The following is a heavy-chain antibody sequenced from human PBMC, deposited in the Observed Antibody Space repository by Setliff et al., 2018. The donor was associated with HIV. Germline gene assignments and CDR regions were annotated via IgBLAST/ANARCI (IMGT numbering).Heavy chain of an antibody. J-gene: IGHJ4*02. V-gene: IGHV4-39*01. Sequence: SETLSLTCNVSGGSTSSSSYYWGWIRQSPGKGLEWIGSFHHSGSTSYNPSLRSRVTISVDTSKNQFSLKLTSVTAADTAVYYCARNRVPSSLWGQGTLVTVSS. CDR3: ARNRVPSSL. D-gene: IGHD3-10*01. CDR2: FHHSGST. CDR1: GGSTSSSSYY.